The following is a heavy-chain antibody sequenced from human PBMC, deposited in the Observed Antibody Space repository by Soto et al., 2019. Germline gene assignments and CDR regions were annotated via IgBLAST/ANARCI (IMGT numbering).Heavy chain of an antibody. Sequence: PGESLKISCKGSGYSFTSYWIGWVRQMPGKGLEWMGIIYPGDSDTRYSPSFQGQVTISADKSISTAYLQWSSLKASDTAMYYCARAYCGGDCYSEFHYWGQGTLVTAPQ. CDR2: IYPGDSDT. CDR1: GYSFTSYW. V-gene: IGHV5-51*01. CDR3: ARAYCGGDCYSEFHY. J-gene: IGHJ4*02. D-gene: IGHD2-21*02.